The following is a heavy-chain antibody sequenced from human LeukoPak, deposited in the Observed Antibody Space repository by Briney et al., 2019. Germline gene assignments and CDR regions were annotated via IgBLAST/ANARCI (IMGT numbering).Heavy chain of an antibody. Sequence: GGSLRLSCAASGFTFSSYAMSWVRQAPGKGLEWVSAISGSGGSTYYADSVKGRFTISRDNSKNTLYLQMNSLRAEDTAIYYCAKKNYDSSGYLFDYWGQGTLVTASS. D-gene: IGHD3-22*01. V-gene: IGHV3-23*01. CDR2: ISGSGGST. J-gene: IGHJ4*02. CDR1: GFTFSSYA. CDR3: AKKNYDSSGYLFDY.